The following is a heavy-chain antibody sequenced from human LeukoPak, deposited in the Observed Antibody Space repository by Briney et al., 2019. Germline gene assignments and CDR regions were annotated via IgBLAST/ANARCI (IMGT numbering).Heavy chain of an antibody. Sequence: SETLSLTCAVYGGSFSGYYWSWIRQPPGKGLEWIGEINHSGSTNYNPSLKSRVTISVDTSKNQFSLKLSSVTAADTAVYYCARGPGRTARTGTTSFASRYYYYYMDVWGKGTTVIVSS. J-gene: IGHJ6*03. CDR3: ARGPGRTARTGTTSFASRYYYYYMDV. V-gene: IGHV4-34*01. CDR2: INHSGST. D-gene: IGHD1-7*01. CDR1: GGSFSGYY.